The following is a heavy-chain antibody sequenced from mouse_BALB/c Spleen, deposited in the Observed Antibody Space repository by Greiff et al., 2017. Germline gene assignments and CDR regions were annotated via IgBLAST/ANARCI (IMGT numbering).Heavy chain of an antibody. D-gene: IGHD1-1*01. Sequence: VQLQQSGPELVRPGVSVKISCKGSGYTFTDYAMHWVKQSHAKSLEWIGVISTYYGNTNYNQKFKGKATMTVDKSSSTAYMELARLTSEDSAIYYCARNYGSRDPYWYFDVWGAGTTVTVSS. V-gene: IGHV1-67*01. J-gene: IGHJ1*01. CDR1: GYTFTDYA. CDR2: ISTYYGNT. CDR3: ARNYGSRDPYWYFDV.